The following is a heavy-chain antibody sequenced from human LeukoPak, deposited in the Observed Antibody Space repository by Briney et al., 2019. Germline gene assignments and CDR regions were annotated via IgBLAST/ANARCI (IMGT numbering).Heavy chain of an antibody. J-gene: IGHJ6*03. CDR2: IYYSGST. CDR3: ARGDCSSTICYSPMDV. D-gene: IGHD2-2*01. Sequence: SETLSLTCTVSGGSISSSSYYWGWIRQPPGKGLDWIGSIYYSGSTYYNPSLKSRVTISVDTSKNQFSLKLNSVTAADTAVYYCARGDCSSTICYSPMDVWGKGTTVTVSS. V-gene: IGHV4-39*01. CDR1: GGSISSSSYY.